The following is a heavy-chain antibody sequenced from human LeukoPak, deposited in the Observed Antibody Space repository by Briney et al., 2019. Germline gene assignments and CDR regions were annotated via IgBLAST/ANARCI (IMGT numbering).Heavy chain of an antibody. CDR1: GYTFSGYY. Sequence: VASVTVSCKASGYTFSGYYMHWVRQAPGQGLEWMGWINPNSGGTYYAQKLQGRVTMTTDTSTSTAYMELRSLRSDDTAVYYCARDYVWGSSIGSIDPWGQGTLVTVSS. V-gene: IGHV1-2*02. J-gene: IGHJ5*02. CDR3: ARDYVWGSSIGSIDP. CDR2: INPNSGGT. D-gene: IGHD3-16*01.